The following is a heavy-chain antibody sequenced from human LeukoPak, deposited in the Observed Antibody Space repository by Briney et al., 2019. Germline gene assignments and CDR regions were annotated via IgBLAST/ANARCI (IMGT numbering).Heavy chain of an antibody. Sequence: GGPLRLSCTASGFTFSTYWKSWVRQAPGKGLECVASIKQDGTEKEYVDSVKGGFTISRDNAKKSLYLQMISLRAEDTAVYYCARWRGAQSEFEYWGQGTLVTVSP. CDR3: ARWRGAQSEFEY. J-gene: IGHJ4*02. CDR1: GFTFSTYW. V-gene: IGHV3-7*01. CDR2: IKQDGTEK. D-gene: IGHD3-3*01.